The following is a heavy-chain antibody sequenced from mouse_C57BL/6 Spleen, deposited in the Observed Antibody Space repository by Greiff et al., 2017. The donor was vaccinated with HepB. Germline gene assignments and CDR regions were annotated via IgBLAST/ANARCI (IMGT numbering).Heavy chain of an antibody. Sequence: DVKLQESGAELVRPGASVKLSCTASGFNIKDYYMHWVKQRPEQGLEWIGRIDPEDGDTEYAPKFQGKATMTADTSSNTAYLQLSSLTSEDTAVYYCTLYYGSSGAMDYWGQGTSVTVSS. V-gene: IGHV14-1*01. CDR2: IDPEDGDT. J-gene: IGHJ4*01. CDR3: TLYYGSSGAMDY. CDR1: GFNIKDYY. D-gene: IGHD1-1*01.